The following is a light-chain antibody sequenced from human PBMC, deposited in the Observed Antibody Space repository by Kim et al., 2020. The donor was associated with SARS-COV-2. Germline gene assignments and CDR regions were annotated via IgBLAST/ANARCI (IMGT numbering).Light chain of an antibody. Sequence: GQSITISCIGTSSDIGDYDYVSWYQQHPGKAPKLIISDVSKRPSGVSNRFSGSKSGSTASLTISGLQAEDEGDYYCISYRTSSTWVFGGGTQLTVL. V-gene: IGLV2-14*03. CDR2: DVS. CDR3: ISYRTSSTWV. CDR1: SSDIGDYDY. J-gene: IGLJ3*02.